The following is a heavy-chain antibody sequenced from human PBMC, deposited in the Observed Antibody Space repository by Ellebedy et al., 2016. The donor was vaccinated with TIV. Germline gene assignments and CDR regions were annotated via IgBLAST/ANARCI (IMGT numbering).Heavy chain of an antibody. J-gene: IGHJ5*02. V-gene: IGHV4-59*13. CDR3: ARGTGYSYAKWFHP. CDR1: GGSISSYY. CDR2: IYYSGST. D-gene: IGHD3-16*01. Sequence: SETLSLTXTVSGGSISSYYWSWIRQPPGRGLEWIGYIYYSGSTNYNPSLNSRVTMSVDTSKNQFSLKMTSVTAADTAVYYCARGTGYSYAKWFHPWGQGTLVTVSS.